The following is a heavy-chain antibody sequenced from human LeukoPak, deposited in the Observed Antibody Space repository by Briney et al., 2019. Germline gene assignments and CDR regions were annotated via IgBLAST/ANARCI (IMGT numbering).Heavy chain of an antibody. CDR1: GGSISSGSYY. D-gene: IGHD6-19*01. CDR3: ASDRTFSSGWYGRIDY. CDR2: IYTSGST. V-gene: IGHV4-61*02. Sequence: SQTLSLTCTVSGGSISSGSYYWSWIRQPAGKGLEWIGRIYTSGSTNYNPSLKSRVTISVDTSKNQFSLKLNSVTAADTAVYYCASDRTFSSGWYGRIDYWGQGTLVTVSS. J-gene: IGHJ4*02.